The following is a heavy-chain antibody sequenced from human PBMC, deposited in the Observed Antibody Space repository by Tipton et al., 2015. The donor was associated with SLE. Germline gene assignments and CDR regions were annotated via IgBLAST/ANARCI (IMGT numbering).Heavy chain of an antibody. CDR2: IFNSGTT. Sequence: TLSLTCTVSGGSISSGDYYWSWIRQPPGKGLEWIGYIFNSGTTYYNPSLERRITISADTSRNHFSPKLNSVTAADTAVYYCARGSFSSSSSWFDPWGQGTLVTVSS. CDR3: ARGSFSSSSSWFDP. J-gene: IGHJ5*02. V-gene: IGHV4-30-4*01. CDR1: GGSISSGDYY. D-gene: IGHD6-6*01.